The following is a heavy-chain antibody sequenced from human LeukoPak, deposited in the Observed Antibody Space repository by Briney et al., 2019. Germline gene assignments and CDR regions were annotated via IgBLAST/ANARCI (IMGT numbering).Heavy chain of an antibody. V-gene: IGHV3-7*01. CDR2: IKQDGSEK. Sequence: GALRLFLSASGITLSYYLIGWVRQASGEGLEWGANIKQDGSEKYYVDSVKDRFTISRDNAKNSLYLQMNSLRAEDTAVYYCARAQRDYGDYGDYWGQGTLVTVSS. D-gene: IGHD4-17*01. CDR1: GITLSYYL. J-gene: IGHJ4*02. CDR3: ARAQRDYGDYGDY.